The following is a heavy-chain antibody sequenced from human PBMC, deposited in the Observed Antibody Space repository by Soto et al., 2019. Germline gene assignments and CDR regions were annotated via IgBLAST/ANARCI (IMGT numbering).Heavy chain of an antibody. D-gene: IGHD3-16*02. CDR1: GFSLKSDGGG. J-gene: IGHJ4*02. CDR2: IYGNDDK. CDR3: VHCVRFYDSLWGGYRPKFDQ. Sequence: QITLRESGPALVKPTQTLTLTCTVSGFSLKSDGGGVGWIRQSPGKALEWLALIYGNDDKYFSPPLLSRLTIDKDASIKRVVLSMTGMDPVDTGTYYCVHCVRFYDSLWGGYRPKFDQWGRGTLVTVSS. V-gene: IGHV2-5*04.